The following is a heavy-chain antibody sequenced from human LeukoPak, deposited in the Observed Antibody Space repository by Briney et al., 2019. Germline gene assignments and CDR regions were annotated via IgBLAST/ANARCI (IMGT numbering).Heavy chain of an antibody. Sequence: PGGSLRLSCAASGFTFSSYSMNWVRQAPGKGLEGVSSISSSSSYIYYAGSVKGRFTISRDNAKNSLYLQMNSLRAEDTAVYYCAREEFELELHPWGQGTLVTVSS. CDR3: AREEFELELHP. V-gene: IGHV3-21*01. D-gene: IGHD1-7*01. CDR2: ISSSSSYI. CDR1: GFTFSSYS. J-gene: IGHJ5*02.